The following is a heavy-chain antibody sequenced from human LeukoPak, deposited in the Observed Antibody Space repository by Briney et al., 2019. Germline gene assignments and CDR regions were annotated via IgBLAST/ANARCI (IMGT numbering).Heavy chain of an antibody. CDR1: GFTFSSYA. Sequence: GGSMRPSCAASGFTFSSYAMHWVRQAPGKGLEWVAVISYDGSNKYYADSVKGRFTISRDNSKNTLYLQMNSLRAEDTAVYYCARDRTDIVVVPAAQVHYYYYYMDVWGKGTTVTVSS. CDR3: ARDRTDIVVVPAAQVHYYYYYMDV. V-gene: IGHV3-30*01. J-gene: IGHJ6*03. D-gene: IGHD2-2*01. CDR2: ISYDGSNK.